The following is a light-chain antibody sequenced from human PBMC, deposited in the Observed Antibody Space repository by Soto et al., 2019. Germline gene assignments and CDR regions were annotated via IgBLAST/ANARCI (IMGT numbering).Light chain of an antibody. CDR2: AAA. CDR3: QQYGSSPWT. CDR1: QSVSSHS. V-gene: IGKV3-20*01. Sequence: SVLSQSPDTVSLSPGDRASLSCRATQSVSSHSLAWYQQKPGQSPRLLIYAAATRATGIPDRFSGSGSGTDFTLTISRLEPEDFAVYCCQQYGSSPWTFGQGTKVDI. J-gene: IGKJ1*01.